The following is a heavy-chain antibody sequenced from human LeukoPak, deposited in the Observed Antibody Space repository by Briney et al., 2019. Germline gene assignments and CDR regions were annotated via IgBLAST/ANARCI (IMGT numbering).Heavy chain of an antibody. CDR1: GFSVSNNY. V-gene: IGHV3-23*01. D-gene: IGHD5-12*01. J-gene: IGHJ6*03. CDR3: ARGGYEDIVATTLYYYMDV. Sequence: PGGSLRLSCAASGFSVSNNYVSWVRQAPGKGLEWVSAISGSGGSTYYADSVKGRFTISRDNSKNTLYLQMNSLRAEDTAVYYCARGGYEDIVATTLYYYMDVWGKGTTVTISS. CDR2: ISGSGGST.